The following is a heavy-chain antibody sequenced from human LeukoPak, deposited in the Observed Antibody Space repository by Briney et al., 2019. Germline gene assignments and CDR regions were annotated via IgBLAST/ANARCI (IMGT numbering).Heavy chain of an antibody. Sequence: SETLSLTCTVSGGSISSYYWSWIRQPPGKGLEWIGYIHYSGSTNYNPSLKSRVTLSVDTSKNQFSLKLRSVTAADTSVYYRARELNYDSSGYLPDYYCMDVWGQGTTVTVSS. CDR2: IHYSGST. V-gene: IGHV4-59*01. CDR1: GGSISSYY. J-gene: IGHJ6*02. D-gene: IGHD3-22*01. CDR3: ARELNYDSSGYLPDYYCMDV.